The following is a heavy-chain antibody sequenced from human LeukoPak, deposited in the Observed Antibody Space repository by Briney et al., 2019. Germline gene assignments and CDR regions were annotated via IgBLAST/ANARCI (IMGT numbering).Heavy chain of an antibody. V-gene: IGHV4-34*01. CDR1: GGSFSGYY. Sequence: SETLSLTCAVYGGSFSGYYWSWFRQPPGKGLEWIGEINHSGSTNYNPSLKSRVTISVDTSKNQFSLKVSSATAADTAVYYCARAFADTFDIWGQGTMVTVSS. J-gene: IGHJ3*02. CDR3: ARAFADTFDI. CDR2: INHSGST.